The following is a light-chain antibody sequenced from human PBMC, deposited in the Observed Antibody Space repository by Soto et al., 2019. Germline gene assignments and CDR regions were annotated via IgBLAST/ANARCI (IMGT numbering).Light chain of an antibody. CDR3: HQRQSWPRT. Sequence: EVVLTRSSATLSSYPGDRVTLSCRASQYINTRLAWYQHRPGQAPRLLIYQTSIRAAGIPARFSASGSGTDFTLTISDVQPEDFALYYCHQRQSWPRTFGQGTKVDIK. CDR2: QTS. V-gene: IGKV3-11*01. J-gene: IGKJ1*01. CDR1: QYINTR.